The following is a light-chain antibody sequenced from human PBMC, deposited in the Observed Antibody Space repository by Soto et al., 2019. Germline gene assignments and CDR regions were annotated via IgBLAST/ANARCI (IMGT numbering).Light chain of an antibody. CDR1: QSISSY. J-gene: IGKJ1*01. V-gene: IGKV1-39*01. CDR2: AAS. CDR3: QQCYSTQPR. Sequence: DIQMTQSPSSLSASVGDRVTITCRASQSISSYLNWYQQKPGKAPKLLIYAASSLQSGVPSRFSGSRWYEELAVGISSLQPEDFATYYCQQCYSTQPRLGQRTKVDIK.